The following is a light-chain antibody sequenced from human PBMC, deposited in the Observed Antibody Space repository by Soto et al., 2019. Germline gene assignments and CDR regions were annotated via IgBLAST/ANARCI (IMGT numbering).Light chain of an antibody. V-gene: IGLV2-11*01. J-gene: IGLJ2*01. CDR1: SSDVGGYNY. CDR2: DVT. Sequence: QSALTQPRSVSGSPGQSVTISCTGTSSDVGGYNYASWYHRHQGKAPKLIISDVTKRPSGVPDRFSGSKSGNTASLTISGLQAEDEADYDCCSYAGSDILIFGGGTKLTVL. CDR3: CSYAGSDILI.